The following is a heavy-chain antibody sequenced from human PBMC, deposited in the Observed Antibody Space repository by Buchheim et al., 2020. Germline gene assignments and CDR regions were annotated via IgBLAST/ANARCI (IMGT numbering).Heavy chain of an antibody. CDR3: ATDPDSSSYYSFDY. CDR2: IKSKVDGETS. V-gene: IGHV3-15*01. CDR1: GFTFKNAW. Sequence: EVKLVDSGGGLVKPGGSLKISCAASGFTFKNAWMSWVRQAPGKGLEWVGRIKSKVDGETSGYAAPVQGRFSISRYDSTTVFTLQMDSLKTEDTAVYYCATDPDSSSYYSFDYWGQG. D-gene: IGHD3-22*01. J-gene: IGHJ4*02.